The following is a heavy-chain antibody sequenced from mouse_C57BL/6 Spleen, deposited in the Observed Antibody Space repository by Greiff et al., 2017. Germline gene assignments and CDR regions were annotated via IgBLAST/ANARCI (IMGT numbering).Heavy chain of an antibody. CDR1: GYTFTSYG. CDR2: IYPRSGNT. Sequence: VQRVESGAELARPGASVKLSCKASGYTFTSYGISWVKQRTGQGLEWIGEIYPRSGNTYYNEKFKGKATLTADKSSSTAYMELRSLTSEDSAVYFCAIYDSYFDYWGQGTTLTVSS. J-gene: IGHJ2*01. V-gene: IGHV1-81*01. D-gene: IGHD2-3*01. CDR3: AIYDSYFDY.